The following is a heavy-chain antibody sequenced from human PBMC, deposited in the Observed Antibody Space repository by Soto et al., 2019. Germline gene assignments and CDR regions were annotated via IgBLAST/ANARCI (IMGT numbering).Heavy chain of an antibody. V-gene: IGHV3-23*01. J-gene: IGHJ4*02. D-gene: IGHD3-22*01. CDR2: ISGSGGST. CDR3: AKDSPTDSSGYLHYFDY. CDR1: GFTFSSYA. Sequence: PGGSLRLSCAASGFTFSSYAMSWVRQAPGKGLEWVSAISGSGGSTYYADSVKGRFTISRDNSKNTLYLQMNSLRAEDTAVYYCAKDSPTDSSGYLHYFDYWGQGTLVTVSS.